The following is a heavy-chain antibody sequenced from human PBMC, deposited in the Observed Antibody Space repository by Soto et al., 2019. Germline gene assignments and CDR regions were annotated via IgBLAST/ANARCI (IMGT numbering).Heavy chain of an antibody. CDR3: AKSYYGSGSHYNSAPFDY. V-gene: IGHV3-30*18. D-gene: IGHD3-10*01. CDR1: GFTFSTYG. J-gene: IGHJ4*02. CDR2: ISNDGSAK. Sequence: QVQLVESGGGVVQPGRSLRLSCAASGFTFSTYGMHWVRQAPGKGLEWVAFISNDGSAKNYADSVKGRFTISRDNSKNTLYLQMNSLRAEDTAVYYCAKSYYGSGSHYNSAPFDYWGQGTLVTVSS.